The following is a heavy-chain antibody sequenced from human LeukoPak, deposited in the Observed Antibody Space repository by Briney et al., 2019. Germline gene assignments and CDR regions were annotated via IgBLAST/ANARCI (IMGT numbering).Heavy chain of an antibody. CDR3: ARGGIGCFDY. J-gene: IGHJ4*02. CDR2: INSDGSSA. CDR1: GFTFSDYW. D-gene: IGHD3-16*01. Sequence: WGSLRLSCSASGFTFSDYWIHCVRQVPAKGLVWVSHINSDGSSATYADSVKGRLTISRDNARNTVYLQMNSLRAEDTAVYFCARGGIGCFDYWGQGALVTVSS. V-gene: IGHV3-74*01.